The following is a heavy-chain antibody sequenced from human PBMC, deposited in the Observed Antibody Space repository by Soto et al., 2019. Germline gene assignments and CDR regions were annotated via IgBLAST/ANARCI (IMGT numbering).Heavy chain of an antibody. D-gene: IGHD3-10*01. Sequence: SVKVSCKASGGTFSSYAISWVRQAPGQGLEWMGGIIPIFGTANYAQKFQGRVTITADKSTSTAYMELSSLRSEDTAVYYCAGADYYYGSGSEYHYYYGMDVWGQGTTVTVSS. CDR3: AGADYYYGSGSEYHYYYGMDV. V-gene: IGHV1-69*06. CDR2: IIPIFGTA. J-gene: IGHJ6*02. CDR1: GGTFSSYA.